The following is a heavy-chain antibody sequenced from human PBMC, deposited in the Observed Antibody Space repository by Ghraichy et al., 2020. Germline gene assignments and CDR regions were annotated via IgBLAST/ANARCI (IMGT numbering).Heavy chain of an antibody. CDR3: ARTNNYYGSGSYHYYYYYGMDV. CDR1: GGSISSYY. CDR2: IYYSGST. J-gene: IGHJ6*02. V-gene: IGHV4-59*01. D-gene: IGHD3-10*01. Sequence: SETLSLTCTVSGGSISSYYWSWIRQPPGKGLEWIGYIYYSGSTNYNPSLKSRVTISVDTSKNQFSLKLSSVTAADTAVYYCARTNNYYGSGSYHYYYYYGMDVWDQGTTVTVSS.